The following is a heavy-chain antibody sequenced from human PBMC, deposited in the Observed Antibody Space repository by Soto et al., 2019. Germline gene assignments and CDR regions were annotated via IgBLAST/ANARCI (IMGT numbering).Heavy chain of an antibody. CDR3: ATPYGSGSYYYSFDY. J-gene: IGHJ4*02. CDR2: IHYSGKT. CDR1: GGSITTSSYY. Sequence: QLQLQESGPGLVKPSETLSLTCTASGGSITTSSYYWGWIRQPPGKGLEWIGSIHYSGKTYYNPSLKSRISMSVDTSKNQFSLKLTSVTAADTAVYYCATPYGSGSYYYSFDYWGQGTLVTVSS. D-gene: IGHD3-10*01. V-gene: IGHV4-39*01.